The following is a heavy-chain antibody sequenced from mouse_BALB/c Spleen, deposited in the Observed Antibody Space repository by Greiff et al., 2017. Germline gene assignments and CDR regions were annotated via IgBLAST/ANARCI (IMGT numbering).Heavy chain of an antibody. D-gene: IGHD2-14*01. J-gene: IGHJ4*01. CDR1: GFSLTSYG. CDR2: IWSGGST. CDR3: ASHRYDYAMDY. Sequence: VKLQESGPGLVQPSHSLSITCTVSGFSLTSYGVHWVRQSPGKGLEWLGVIWSGGSTDYNAAFISRLSISKDNSKSQVFFKMNSLQANDTAIYYCASHRYDYAMDYWGQGTSVTVSS. V-gene: IGHV2-2*02.